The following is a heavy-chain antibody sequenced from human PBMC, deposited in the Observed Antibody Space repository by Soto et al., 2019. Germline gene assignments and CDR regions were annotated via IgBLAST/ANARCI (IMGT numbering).Heavy chain of an antibody. J-gene: IGHJ5*02. V-gene: IGHV3-23*01. D-gene: IGHD3-3*01. CDR2: ISGSGGST. Sequence: GGSLRLSCAASGFTFSSYAMSWVRQAPGKGLEWVSAISGSGGSTYYADSVKGRFTISRDSSKNTLYLQMNSLRAEDTAVYYCAKVGAITIFGVVTLDNWFDPWGQGTLVTVSS. CDR3: AKVGAITIFGVVTLDNWFDP. CDR1: GFTFSSYA.